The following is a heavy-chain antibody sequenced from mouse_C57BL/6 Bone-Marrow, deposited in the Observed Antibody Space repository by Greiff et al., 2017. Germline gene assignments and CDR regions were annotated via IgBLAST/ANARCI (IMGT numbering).Heavy chain of an antibody. D-gene: IGHD2-3*01. CDR1: GFNIKDDS. Sequence: EVKLMESGAELVRPGASVKLSCTASGFNIKDDSIHWVNQRPEQGLEWIGWIDPEIGDPEYASKFQGQATITSDTSYNTAYLQLSSLTSEDTAVYYCSSFDGNYFDFWGQGTPLTVAS. CDR2: IDPEIGDP. J-gene: IGHJ2*01. V-gene: IGHV14-4*01. CDR3: SSFDGNYFDF.